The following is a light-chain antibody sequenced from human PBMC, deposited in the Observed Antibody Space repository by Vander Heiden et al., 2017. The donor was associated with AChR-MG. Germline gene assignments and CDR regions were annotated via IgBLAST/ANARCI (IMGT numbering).Light chain of an antibody. Sequence: EIVLPQSPVTLSLSPGEGATLSYSPSLSDSSYFSWYQRDPGQAPRLLIHGATNGFTGIPASFSGSGSGTYFTLTISNLEPEDVAVYDCQQRSNGPPELTFGRGTKVEIK. CDR2: GAT. J-gene: IGKJ4*01. V-gene: IGKV3-11*01. CDR3: QQRSNGPPELT. CDR1: LSDSSY.